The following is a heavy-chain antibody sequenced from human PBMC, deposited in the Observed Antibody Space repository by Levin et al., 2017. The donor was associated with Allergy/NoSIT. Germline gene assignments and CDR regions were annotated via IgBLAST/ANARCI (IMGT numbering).Heavy chain of an antibody. D-gene: IGHD5-18*01. J-gene: IGHJ4*02. Sequence: PAASVKVSCKASGFTFTSSAVQWVRQARGQRLEWIGWIVVGSGNTNYAQKFQERVTITRDMSTSTAYMELSSLRSEDTAVYYCAASSDETAMVSPPHYWGQGTLVTVSS. CDR3: AASSDETAMVSPPHY. V-gene: IGHV1-58*01. CDR2: IVVGSGNT. CDR1: GFTFTSSA.